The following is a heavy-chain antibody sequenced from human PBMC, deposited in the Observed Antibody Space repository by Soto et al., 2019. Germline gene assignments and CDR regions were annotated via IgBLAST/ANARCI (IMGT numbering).Heavy chain of an antibody. CDR2: IDPTDSYT. Sequence: GESLKISCKGSGYSFTNYWISWVRQMPGKGLEWMGRIDPTDSYTNYSPSLQGHVTISTDKSISTAYLQWSSLKASDTAMYYCARQSSSCSGGSCSLGDYYYGMDVWGQGTTGTVSS. CDR3: ARQSSSCSGGSCSLGDYYYGMDV. V-gene: IGHV5-10-1*01. CDR1: GYSFTNYW. J-gene: IGHJ6*02. D-gene: IGHD2-15*01.